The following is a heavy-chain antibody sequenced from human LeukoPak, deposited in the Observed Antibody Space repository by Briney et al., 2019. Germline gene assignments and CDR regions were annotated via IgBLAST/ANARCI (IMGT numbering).Heavy chain of an antibody. V-gene: IGHV4-31*03. D-gene: IGHD2-2*01. CDR3: ARGALDCSSTSCRPYYFDY. CDR1: GGSISSGGYY. CDR2: IYYSGST. Sequence: SETLSLTCTASGGSISSGGYYWSWIRQHPGKGLEWIGYIYYSGSTYYNPSLKSRVTISVDTSKNQFSLKLSSVTAAGTAVYYCARGALDCSSTSCRPYYFDYWGQGTLVTVPS. J-gene: IGHJ4*02.